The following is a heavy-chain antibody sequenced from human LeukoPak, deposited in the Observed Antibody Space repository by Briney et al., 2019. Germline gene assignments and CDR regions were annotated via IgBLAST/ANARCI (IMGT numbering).Heavy chain of an antibody. CDR3: AGGSGDYSPDY. CDR1: GFTFSSCA. J-gene: IGHJ4*02. V-gene: IGHV3-33*01. Sequence: GGSLRLSCAASGFTFSSCAMHSVRQAPGKGLEWVTLIWYDGSNKYYADSVRGRFTISRDNSKNTLYLQMNSLRAEDTAVYYCAGGSGDYSPDYWGQGTLVTVSS. D-gene: IGHD4-17*01. CDR2: IWYDGSNK.